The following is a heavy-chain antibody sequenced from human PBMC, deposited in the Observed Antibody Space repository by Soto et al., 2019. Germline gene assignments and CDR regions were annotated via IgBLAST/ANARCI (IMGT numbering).Heavy chain of an antibody. V-gene: IGHV3-33*01. CDR3: ARDRDESGDVDY. CDR2: IWYDGSNK. J-gene: IGHJ4*02. D-gene: IGHD2-21*01. Sequence: QVQLVESGGGVVQPGRSLSLSCAASGFTFSSYGMHWVRQAPGKGLEWVAVIWYDGSNKYYADSVKGRFTISRDNSKNTLYLQMNSLRAGDTAVYYCARDRDESGDVDYWGQGTLVTVSS. CDR1: GFTFSSYG.